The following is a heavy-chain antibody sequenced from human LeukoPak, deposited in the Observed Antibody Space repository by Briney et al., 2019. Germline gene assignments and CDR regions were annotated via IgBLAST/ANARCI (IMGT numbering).Heavy chain of an antibody. CDR2: IYPGDSDT. V-gene: IGHV5-51*01. J-gene: IGHJ5*02. Sequence: GESLKISCKGSGYSFTSYWIVWVRQMPGKGLEWMGIIYPGDSDTRYSPSFQGQVTISADKSISTAYLQWSSLKASDTAMYYCARQDYYDSSGPPLDPWGQGTLVTVSS. CDR3: ARQDYYDSSGPPLDP. CDR1: GYSFTSYW. D-gene: IGHD3-22*01.